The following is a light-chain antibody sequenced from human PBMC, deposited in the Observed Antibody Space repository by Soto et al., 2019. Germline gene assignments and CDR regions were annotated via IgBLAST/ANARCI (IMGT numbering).Light chain of an antibody. CDR1: QGINNF. V-gene: IGKV1-39*01. Sequence: DIQLTQSPSFLSASVGDRVTITCPASQGINNFLAWHQQKPGKAPKLLIWAASTLQSGVPSRFSGSGSGTDFTLTISSLQPEDFATYYCQQSYSTPPTFGQGTKVEIK. CDR3: QQSYSTPPT. J-gene: IGKJ1*01. CDR2: AAS.